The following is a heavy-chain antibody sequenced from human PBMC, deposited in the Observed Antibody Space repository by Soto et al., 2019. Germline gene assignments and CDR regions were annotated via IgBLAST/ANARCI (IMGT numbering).Heavy chain of an antibody. CDR3: ARAAGWDNYDYGGKSVPGWYFDL. V-gene: IGHV1-18*01. CDR2: ISAYNGNT. D-gene: IGHD4-17*01. Sequence: GASVKVSCKASGYTFTSYGISWVRQAPGQGLEWMGWISAYNGNTNYAQKLQGRVTMTTDTSTSTVYMELSSLRSEDTAVYYCARAAGWDNYDYGGKSVPGWYFDLWGRGTLVTVSS. CDR1: GYTFTSYG. J-gene: IGHJ2*01.